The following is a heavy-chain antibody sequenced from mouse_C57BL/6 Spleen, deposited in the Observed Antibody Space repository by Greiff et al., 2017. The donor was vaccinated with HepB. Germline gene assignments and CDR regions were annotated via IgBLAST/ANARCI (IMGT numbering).Heavy chain of an antibody. CDR3: ARYIGMGYYGQRYFDV. CDR2: IRNKANGYTT. J-gene: IGHJ1*03. V-gene: IGHV7-3*01. CDR1: GFTFTDYY. D-gene: IGHD1-1*01. Sequence: EVQVVESGGGLVQPGGSLSLSCAASGFTFTDYYMSWVRQPPGKALEWLGFIRNKANGYTTEYSASVKGRFTISRDNSQSILYLQMNALRAEDSATYYCARYIGMGYYGQRYFDVWGTGTTVTVSS.